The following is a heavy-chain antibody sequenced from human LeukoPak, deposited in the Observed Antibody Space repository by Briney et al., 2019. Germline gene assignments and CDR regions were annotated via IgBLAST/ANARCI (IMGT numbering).Heavy chain of an antibody. J-gene: IGHJ4*02. D-gene: IGHD3-9*01. V-gene: IGHV1-2*06. CDR3: ARGNPTQLLRYFDWLLDY. CDR1: GYTFTGYY. CDR2: INPNSGGT. Sequence: ASVKVSCKASGYTFTGYYMHWVRQAPGQGLEWTGRINPNSGGTNYAQKFQGRVTMTRDTSISTAYMELSRLRSDDTAVYYCARGNPTQLLRYFDWLLDYWGQGTLVTVSS.